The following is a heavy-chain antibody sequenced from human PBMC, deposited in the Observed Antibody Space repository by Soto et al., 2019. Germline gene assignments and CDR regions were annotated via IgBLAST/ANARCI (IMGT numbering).Heavy chain of an antibody. V-gene: IGHV4-59*01. D-gene: IGHD2-8*02. CDR1: GDPLSSYY. CDR3: AIIHGGVWWFDP. CDR2: MYYSGTT. Sequence: QVQLQESGPGLVKPSETLSLTCTVSGDPLSSYYWSWIRQSPGKGLEWIGYMYYSGTTNFNPSFKSRVNMSVDTSKNQFSLNLTSVTVADTAVYYCAIIHGGVWWFDPWGQGTLVTVSS. J-gene: IGHJ5*02.